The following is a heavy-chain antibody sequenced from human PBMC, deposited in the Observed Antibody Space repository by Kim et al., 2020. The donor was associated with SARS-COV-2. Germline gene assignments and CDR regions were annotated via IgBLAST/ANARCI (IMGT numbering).Heavy chain of an antibody. CDR3: AREAAPAMVLGPIWFDP. V-gene: IGHV4-34*01. D-gene: IGHD5-18*01. J-gene: IGHJ5*02. CDR1: GGSFSGYY. CDR2: INHSGST. Sequence: SETLSLTCAVYGGSFSGYYWSWIRQPPGKGLEWIGEINHSGSTNYNPSIKSRVTISVDTSKNQFSLKLSSVTAADTAVYYCAREAAPAMVLGPIWFDPWGQGTLVTVSS.